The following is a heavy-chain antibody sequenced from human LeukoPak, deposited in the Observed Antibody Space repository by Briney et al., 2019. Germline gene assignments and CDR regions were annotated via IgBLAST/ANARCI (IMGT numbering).Heavy chain of an antibody. Sequence: GGSLRLSCAASGFTFSTYAMSWVRQGPGKGLEWVSGISGSGGSTFYADSVKGRFTISRDNSKNTLYLQMNSLRAEDTAVYYCAKDRAYYSDSSGYYLVRAYDYWGQGTLVTVSS. CDR3: AKDRAYYSDSSGYYLVRAYDY. CDR2: ISGSGGST. J-gene: IGHJ4*02. V-gene: IGHV3-23*01. D-gene: IGHD3-22*01. CDR1: GFTFSTYA.